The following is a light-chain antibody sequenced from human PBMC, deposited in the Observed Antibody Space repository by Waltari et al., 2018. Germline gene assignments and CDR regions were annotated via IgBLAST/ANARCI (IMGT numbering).Light chain of an antibody. CDR3: QQHSDWPLT. CDR1: QSVSSN. CDR2: AAS. J-gene: IGKJ4*01. V-gene: IGKV3-11*01. Sequence: ELVLTQSPATLSLSPGERATLSCRASQSVSSNLAWYQQKPGQAPRLLIYAASNRATGISARFSGSGSGTDFTLTISSLEPEDFAVYYCQQHSDWPLTFGGGTKVEIK.